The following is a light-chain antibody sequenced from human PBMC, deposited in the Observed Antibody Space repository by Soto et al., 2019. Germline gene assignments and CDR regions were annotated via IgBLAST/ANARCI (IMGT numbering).Light chain of an antibody. J-gene: IGKJ1*01. V-gene: IGKV1-27*01. CDR3: QKYNSIPLT. CDR2: AAS. Sequence: DIQMTQSPSSLSASVGDRVTITCRASQVINNYLAWYQQKPGKVPKLLIYAASTLQSGVPFRFSGSGSGTDFTLTISSLQPEDVAVYYCQKYNSIPLTFGQGTKVEIK. CDR1: QVINNY.